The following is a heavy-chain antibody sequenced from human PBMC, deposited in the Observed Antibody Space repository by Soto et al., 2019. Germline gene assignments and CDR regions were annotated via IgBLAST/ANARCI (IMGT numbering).Heavy chain of an antibody. Sequence: GESLKISCKGSGYSFTSYWIGWVRQMPGKGLEWMGIIYPGDSDTRYSPSFQGQVTISADKSNSTAYLQLSSLKASDTAMYYCARPRRIQGGYDMGIADYWGQGTLVTVSS. CDR3: ARPRRIQGGYDMGIADY. J-gene: IGHJ4*02. CDR2: IYPGDSDT. CDR1: GYSFTSYW. V-gene: IGHV5-51*01. D-gene: IGHD5-12*01.